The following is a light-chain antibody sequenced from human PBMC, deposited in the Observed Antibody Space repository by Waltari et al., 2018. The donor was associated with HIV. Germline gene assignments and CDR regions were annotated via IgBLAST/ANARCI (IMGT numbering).Light chain of an antibody. Sequence: QSVLTQPPSASGTPGQRVTISCSGGSSNIGSNSVHWYQQLPGTAPRLLLYSTNQRPSRVPDRFSGSKSGTSASLAISGLQSEDEADYYGATWDDTLNGVIFGGGTKLTVL. CDR3: ATWDDTLNGVI. V-gene: IGLV1-44*01. CDR1: SSNIGSNS. CDR2: STN. J-gene: IGLJ2*01.